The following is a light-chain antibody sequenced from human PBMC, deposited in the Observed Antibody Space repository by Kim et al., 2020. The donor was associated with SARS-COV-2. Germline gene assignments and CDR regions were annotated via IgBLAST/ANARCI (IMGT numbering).Light chain of an antibody. CDR3: QQSHTAPLLS. Sequence: DIQMTQSPSTLSASVGDRVTITCRTTQSISSHLNWYQQKPGRAPKLLISAASTLQGGVPSRFGGSGSETDFTLTISSLQPEDFATYYCQQSHTAPLLSFGGGTKVDIK. V-gene: IGKV1-39*01. CDR2: AAS. J-gene: IGKJ4*01. CDR1: QSISSH.